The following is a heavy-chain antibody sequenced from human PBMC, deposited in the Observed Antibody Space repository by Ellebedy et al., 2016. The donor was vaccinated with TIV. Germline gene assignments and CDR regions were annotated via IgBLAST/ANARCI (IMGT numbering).Heavy chain of an antibody. J-gene: IGHJ4*02. D-gene: IGHD4-23*01. Sequence: GGSLRLXCAASGFTFSTSAMHWVRQAPDKGLEWVAIISFDGNDKFYADSVKGRFTISRDNSTLYLQMNSLRPEDTALYYCARDPSYYGGNYLDYWGQGTLVTVSS. CDR1: GFTFSTSA. CDR2: ISFDGNDK. V-gene: IGHV3-30*14. CDR3: ARDPSYYGGNYLDY.